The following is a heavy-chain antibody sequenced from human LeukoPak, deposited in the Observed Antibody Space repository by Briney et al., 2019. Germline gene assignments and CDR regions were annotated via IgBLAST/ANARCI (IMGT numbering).Heavy chain of an antibody. J-gene: IGHJ4*02. Sequence: GGSLRLSCVASGFTFRSYWMNWVRQAPGKGLEWVAIIKPDGSEKFYADSVRGRFTISRDNAKNSLYLQMNSLRGDDTAVYYCARGGSWSWDNWGQGTLVTVSS. CDR2: IKPDGSEK. D-gene: IGHD2-8*02. CDR1: GFTFRSYW. V-gene: IGHV3-7*01. CDR3: ARGGSWSWDN.